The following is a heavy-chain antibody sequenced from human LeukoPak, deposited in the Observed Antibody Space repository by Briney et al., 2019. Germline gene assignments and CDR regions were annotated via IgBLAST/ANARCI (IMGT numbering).Heavy chain of an antibody. V-gene: IGHV3-11*01. CDR1: GFTLTDYY. D-gene: IGHD6-13*01. J-gene: IGHJ4*02. Sequence: GGSLRLSCAASGFTLTDYYMSWIRQAPGKGLEWLSYISSSGSTIFYADSVKGRFTISRDNAKNSLYLQMDSLIAEDTAVYYCARRLTSSSWYGIHYWGQGTLVTVSP. CDR3: ARRLTSSSWYGIHY. CDR2: ISSSGSTI.